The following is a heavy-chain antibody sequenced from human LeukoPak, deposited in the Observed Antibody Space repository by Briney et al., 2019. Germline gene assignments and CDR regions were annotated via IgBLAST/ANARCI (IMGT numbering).Heavy chain of an antibody. J-gene: IGHJ4*02. CDR2: TYYSGST. CDR3: ARGGKYYDYVWGSYIFDY. CDR1: GDPMSRYY. Sequence: SETLSLTCTVSGDPMSRYYWSWIRQPPGKGLEWIGYTYYSGSTNYNPSLKSRVTMSVDTSKNKFSLNLSSVTAADTAVYYCARGGKYYDYVWGSYIFDYWGQGTLVTVSS. V-gene: IGHV4-59*01. D-gene: IGHD3-16*01.